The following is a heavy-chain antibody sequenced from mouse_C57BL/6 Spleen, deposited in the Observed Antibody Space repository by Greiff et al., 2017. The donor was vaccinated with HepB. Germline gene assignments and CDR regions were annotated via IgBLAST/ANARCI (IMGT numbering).Heavy chain of an antibody. V-gene: IGHV1-18*01. CDR3: ARRTYYYGSSGYWYFDV. Sequence: EVQLQQSGPELVKPGASVKIPCKASGYTFTDYNMDWVKQSHGKSLEWIGDINPNNGGTIYNQKFKGKATLTVDKSSSTAYMELRSLTSEDTAVYYCARRTYYYGSSGYWYFDVWGTGTTVTVSS. D-gene: IGHD1-1*01. CDR2: INPNNGGT. J-gene: IGHJ1*03. CDR1: GYTFTDYN.